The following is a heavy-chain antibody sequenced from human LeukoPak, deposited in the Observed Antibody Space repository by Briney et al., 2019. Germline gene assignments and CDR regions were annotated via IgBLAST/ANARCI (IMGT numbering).Heavy chain of an antibody. D-gene: IGHD2-8*01. CDR1: GFTFSSYW. J-gene: IGHJ4*02. V-gene: IGHV3-74*01. Sequence: GGSLRLSCAASGFTFSSYWMHWVRQAPGKGLEWVSRINEDGSIITYADSVKGRFTISRDNAKNTLYLQMNSLRAEDTAVYYCVRDLILVWTPGDDFDYRGQGTLVTVSS. CDR3: VRDLILVWTPGDDFDY. CDR2: INEDGSII.